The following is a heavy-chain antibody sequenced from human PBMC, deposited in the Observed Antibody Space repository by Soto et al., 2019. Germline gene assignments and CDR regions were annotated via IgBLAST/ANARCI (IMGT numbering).Heavy chain of an antibody. D-gene: IGHD6-19*01. V-gene: IGHV5-10-1*01. CDR2: IDPSDSYT. CDR3: ARHKRAGNNRYCYYGMDV. Sequence: GESLKISCKGSGYSFTSYWISWVRQMPGKGLEWMGRIDPSDSYTNYSPSFQGHVTISADKSISTAYLQWSSLKASDTAMYYCARHKRAGNNRYCYYGMDVWGQGTTVTVSS. CDR1: GYSFTSYW. J-gene: IGHJ6*02.